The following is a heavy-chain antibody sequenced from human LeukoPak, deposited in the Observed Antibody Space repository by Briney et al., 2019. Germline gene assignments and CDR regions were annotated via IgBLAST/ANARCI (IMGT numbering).Heavy chain of an antibody. CDR2: IYYTGST. V-gene: IGHV4-59*01. CDR1: GGSISSYH. J-gene: IGHJ6*03. Sequence: SETLSLTCTVSGGSISSYHWSWIRQPPGKGLEWIGYIYYTGSTNYNPSLKSRITISVDTSKNQFSLKLSSVTAADTAVYYCARGDWYYYYYYMDVWGKGTTVTISS. D-gene: IGHD3/OR15-3a*01. CDR3: ARGDWYYYYYYMDV.